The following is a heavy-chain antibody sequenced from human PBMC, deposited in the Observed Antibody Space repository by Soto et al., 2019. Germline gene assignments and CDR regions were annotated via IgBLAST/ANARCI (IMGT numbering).Heavy chain of an antibody. D-gene: IGHD2-21*02. V-gene: IGHV4-31*03. CDR2: RSYSGST. CDR3: ARQGGLAYCGGDCLYNWFDP. CDR1: GGSISSGDYY. Sequence: SETLSLTCTVPGGSISSGDYYWSWVRQHPVKGLEWIGYRSYSGSTYYNPSLKSRVTIVVDTSRNQFSLRLSSVTAADTAVYYCARQGGLAYCGGDCLYNWFDPWGQGTLVTVSS. J-gene: IGHJ5*02.